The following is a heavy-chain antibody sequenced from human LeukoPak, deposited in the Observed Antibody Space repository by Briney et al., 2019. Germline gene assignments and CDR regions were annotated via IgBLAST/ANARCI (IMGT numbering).Heavy chain of an antibody. Sequence: ASVKVSCKASGYTFTSYYMHWVRQAPGQGLEWMGIINPSGGSTSYAQKFQGRVTMTRDTSTSTVYMELSSLRSEDTAVYYCARQYCSSTSCQGEFDYWGQGTLVTVSS. CDR2: INPSGGST. CDR3: ARQYCSSTSCQGEFDY. CDR1: GYTFTSYY. D-gene: IGHD2-2*01. J-gene: IGHJ4*02. V-gene: IGHV1-46*01.